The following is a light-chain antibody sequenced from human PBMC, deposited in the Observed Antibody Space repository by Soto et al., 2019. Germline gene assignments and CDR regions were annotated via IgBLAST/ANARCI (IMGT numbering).Light chain of an antibody. CDR1: QNVNSN. Sequence: EIVMTQSPASLSVSPGERSTLSCRASQNVNSNLAWYQQKPGQAPRFLIYGASTRATGIPARFSGSGSGTEFTLTISSLQSEDFAVYYCHHYNNWPRTFGQGTTVDIK. CDR3: HHYNNWPRT. CDR2: GAS. J-gene: IGKJ1*01. V-gene: IGKV3-15*01.